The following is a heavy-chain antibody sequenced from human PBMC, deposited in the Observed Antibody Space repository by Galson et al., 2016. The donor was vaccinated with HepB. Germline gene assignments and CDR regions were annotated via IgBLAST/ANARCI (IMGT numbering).Heavy chain of an antibody. V-gene: IGHV3-48*02. CDR1: GFALSGSG. CDR2: ISSRVSPT. J-gene: IGHJ3*01. D-gene: IGHD6-6*01. CDR3: ARELVRSAFDL. Sequence: SLRLSCAASGFALSGSGLNWVRQAPGKGLQWISYISSRVSPTYYADSVKGRFTISRDNAKNSVYLQMNNLRDEDTGVYYCARELVRSAFDLWGQGTMVTVSS.